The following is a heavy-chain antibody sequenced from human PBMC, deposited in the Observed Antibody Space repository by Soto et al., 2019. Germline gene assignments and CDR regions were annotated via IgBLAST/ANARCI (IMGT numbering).Heavy chain of an antibody. CDR3: ARASSSTSGAIDY. Sequence: GGSLRLSCAASAFNFRDYWMSWVRQAPGKGLEWVAKINEDGSEKYYVDSVKGRFTISRDNAKNSLYLQMNSLTVEDTAMYYCARASSSTSGAIDYWGQGTLVTVSS. V-gene: IGHV3-7*04. D-gene: IGHD2-2*01. CDR1: AFNFRDYW. CDR2: INEDGSEK. J-gene: IGHJ4*02.